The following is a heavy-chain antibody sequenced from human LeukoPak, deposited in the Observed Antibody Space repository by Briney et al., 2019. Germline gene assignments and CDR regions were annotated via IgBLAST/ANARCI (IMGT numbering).Heavy chain of an antibody. Sequence: GESLKISCKGSGYIFTSYSIAWVRQMPGKGLEWMGVIYPYDSEIRYSPSFQGQVTISADKSISTAYLQWSSLKASDTAMYYCARPNWARRYLDHWGQGTLVTVSS. CDR2: IYPYDSEI. D-gene: IGHD7-27*01. CDR3: ARPNWARRYLDH. CDR1: GYIFTSYS. J-gene: IGHJ4*02. V-gene: IGHV5-51*01.